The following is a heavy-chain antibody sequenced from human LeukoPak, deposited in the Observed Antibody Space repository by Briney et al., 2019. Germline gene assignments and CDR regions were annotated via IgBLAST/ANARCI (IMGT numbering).Heavy chain of an antibody. J-gene: IGHJ4*02. V-gene: IGHV1-46*01. CDR2: INPNSGTT. Sequence: GASVKVSCKASGYTFTSYYMHWVRQAPGQGLEWMGIINPNSGTTSYAQKFQGRVTMTRDMSTSTVYMDLSSLRAEDTAVYYCARGVVADYWGQGTLVTVSS. D-gene: IGHD2-15*01. CDR3: ARGVVADY. CDR1: GYTFTSYY.